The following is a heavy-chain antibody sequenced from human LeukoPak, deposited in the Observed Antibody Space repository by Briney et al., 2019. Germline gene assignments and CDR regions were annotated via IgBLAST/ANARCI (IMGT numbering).Heavy chain of an antibody. CDR2: ISYDGTNK. Sequence: GGSLTLFCTLSIYIFNNYRELGPRQSTDEGIEWVAVISYDGTNKYYADSVKGRFTISRDNSKNTLYLQMNSLRAEDTAVYYCTADSIGWSFDYWGQGTLVTVSS. CDR1: IYIFNNYR. CDR3: TADSIGWSFDY. V-gene: IGHV3-30*03. J-gene: IGHJ4*02. D-gene: IGHD6-19*01.